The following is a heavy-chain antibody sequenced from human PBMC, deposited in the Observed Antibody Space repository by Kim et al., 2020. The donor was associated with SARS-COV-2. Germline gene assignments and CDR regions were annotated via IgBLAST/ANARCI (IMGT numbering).Heavy chain of an antibody. D-gene: IGHD2-2*01. CDR3: ARSVMRRAIEDIVVVPAAIGVAFDP. J-gene: IGHJ5*02. V-gene: IGHV4-39*01. Sequence: SETLSLTCTVSGGSISSSSYYWGWIRQPPGKGLEWIGSIYYSGSTYYNPSLKSRVTISVDTSKNQFSLKLSSVTAADTAVYYCARSVMRRAIEDIVVVPAAIGVAFDPWGQGTLVTVSS. CDR1: GGSISSSSYY. CDR2: IYYSGST.